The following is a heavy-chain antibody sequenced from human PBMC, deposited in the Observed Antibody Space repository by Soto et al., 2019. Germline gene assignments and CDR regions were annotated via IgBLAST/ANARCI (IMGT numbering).Heavy chain of an antibody. V-gene: IGHV1-3*01. CDR2: INAGNGNT. CDR3: ARLPPVRRRSGGSCPDYYYYGMDV. CDR1: GYTFTSYA. Sequence: ASVKVSCKASGYTFTSYAMHWVRQAPGQRLEWMGWINAGNGNTKYSQKFQGRVTITRDTSASTAYMELSSLRSEDTAVYYCARLPPVRRRSGGSCPDYYYYGMDVWGQGTTVTVSS. J-gene: IGHJ6*02. D-gene: IGHD2-15*01.